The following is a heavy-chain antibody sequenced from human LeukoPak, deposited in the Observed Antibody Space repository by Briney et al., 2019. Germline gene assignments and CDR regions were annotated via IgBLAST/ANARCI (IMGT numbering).Heavy chain of an antibody. Sequence: GGSLRLSCAASGFTFSTYAMHWVRQAPGKGLDWVAVISYDGSNKYYADSVKGRFTISRDNSKNTLYLQMNSLRAEDTAVYYCARGLLSYYYGMAVWGQGTTVTVSS. J-gene: IGHJ6*02. CDR1: GFTFSTYA. CDR3: ARGLLSYYYGMAV. D-gene: IGHD3-10*01. CDR2: ISYDGSNK. V-gene: IGHV3-30-3*01.